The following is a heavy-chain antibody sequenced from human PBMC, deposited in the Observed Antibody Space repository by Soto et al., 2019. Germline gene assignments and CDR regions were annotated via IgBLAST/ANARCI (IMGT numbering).Heavy chain of an antibody. J-gene: IGHJ3*01. CDR3: ARDGFVGATDAFDF. V-gene: IGHV3-66*01. Sequence: GGSLRLSCAASGFTVSSNYMSWVRQAPGKGLEWVSVIYSGGSTYYADSVKGSFTISRHNSKNTLYLQMNSLRAEDTAVYYWARDGFVGATDAFDFWGQGTMVTVSS. CDR2: IYSGGST. D-gene: IGHD1-26*01. CDR1: GFTVSSNY.